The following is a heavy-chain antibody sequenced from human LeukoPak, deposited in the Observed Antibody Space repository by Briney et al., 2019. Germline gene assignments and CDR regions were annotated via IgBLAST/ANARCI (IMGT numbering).Heavy chain of an antibody. CDR2: IYPDDSDT. D-gene: IGHD4-23*01. J-gene: IGHJ4*02. CDR1: GYSFTSYW. Sequence: GESLKIPWKTSGYSFTSYWITWVHQMPGKGLQWMGIIYPDDSDTTYSPSLQGQVTISADKSINTAYLQWSSLNASDTAMYYCARRDYGGKHFDYWGQGTLVTVSS. CDR3: ARRDYGGKHFDY. V-gene: IGHV5-51*07.